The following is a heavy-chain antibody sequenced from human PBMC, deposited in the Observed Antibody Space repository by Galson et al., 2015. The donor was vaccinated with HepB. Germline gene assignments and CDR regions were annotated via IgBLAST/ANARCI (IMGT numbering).Heavy chain of an antibody. Sequence: SLRLSCAASGFTFSSYSMNWVRQAPGKGLEWVSSISSSSSYIYYADSVKGRFTISRDNAKNSLYLQMNSLRAEDTAVYYCARVGSGYCSGGSCYSRVFYYYGVDVWGQGTTVTVSS. CDR1: GFTFSSYS. CDR3: ARVGSGYCSGGSCYSRVFYYYGVDV. CDR2: ISSSSSYI. V-gene: IGHV3-21*01. J-gene: IGHJ6*02. D-gene: IGHD2-15*01.